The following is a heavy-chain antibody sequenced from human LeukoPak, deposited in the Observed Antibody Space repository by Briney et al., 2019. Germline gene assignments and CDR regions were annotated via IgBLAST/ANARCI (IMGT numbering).Heavy chain of an antibody. J-gene: IGHJ3*02. D-gene: IGHD6-19*01. V-gene: IGHV3-7*04. CDR3: ARDEEQLNM. Sequence: GGSLRLSCAASGFTLSGYWMSWVRQAPGKGLEWVANIKQDGSEKYYVDSVKGRFTISRDSPKNSLYLQMNSLRAEDTALYYCARDEEQLNMWGQGTMVTVSS. CDR2: IKQDGSEK. CDR1: GFTLSGYW.